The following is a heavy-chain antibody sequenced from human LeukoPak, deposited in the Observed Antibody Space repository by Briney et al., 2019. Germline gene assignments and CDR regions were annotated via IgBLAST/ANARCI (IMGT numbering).Heavy chain of an antibody. J-gene: IGHJ4*02. Sequence: SSETLSLTCAVYGGSFSGYYWTWIRQPPGKGLEWIGEINHSGSTNYNPSLKSRVTISVDTSKNQFSLKLSSVTAADTAVYYCARGLMTASDYWDQGTLVTVSS. CDR1: GGSFSGYY. D-gene: IGHD3-16*01. V-gene: IGHV4-34*01. CDR3: ARGLMTASDY. CDR2: INHSGST.